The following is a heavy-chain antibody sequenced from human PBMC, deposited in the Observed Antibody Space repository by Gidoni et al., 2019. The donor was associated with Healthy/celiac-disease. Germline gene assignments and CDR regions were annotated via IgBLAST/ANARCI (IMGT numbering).Heavy chain of an antibody. CDR2: IYYSGST. CDR3: ARGEQWLDQYYFDY. CDR1: GGSISSYY. J-gene: IGHJ4*02. V-gene: IGHV4-59*01. Sequence: QVQLQESGPGLVKPSETLSLTCPVSGGSISSYYWSWIRQPPGKGLEWIGYIYYSGSTNYNPSLKSRVTISVDTSKNQFSLKLSSVTAADTAVYYCARGEQWLDQYYFDYWGQGTLVTVSS. D-gene: IGHD6-19*01.